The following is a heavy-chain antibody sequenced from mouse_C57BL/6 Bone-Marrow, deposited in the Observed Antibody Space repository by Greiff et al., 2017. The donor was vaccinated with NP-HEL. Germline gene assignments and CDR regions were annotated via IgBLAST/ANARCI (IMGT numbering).Heavy chain of an antibody. CDR1: GYAFSSYW. Sequence: QVQLQQSGAELVKPGASVKISCKASGYAFSSYWMNWVKQRPGKGLEWIGQIYPGDGDTNYNGKFKGKATLTADKSSSTAYMQLSSLTSEDSAVYFCARGIGFIYYYGRDYFDYWGQGTTLTVSS. D-gene: IGHD1-1*01. J-gene: IGHJ2*01. CDR2: IYPGDGDT. V-gene: IGHV1-80*01. CDR3: ARGIGFIYYYGRDYFDY.